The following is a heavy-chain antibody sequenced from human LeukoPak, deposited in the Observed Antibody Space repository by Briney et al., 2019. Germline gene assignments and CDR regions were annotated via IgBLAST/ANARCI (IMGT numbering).Heavy chain of an antibody. CDR1: GGSISSSSYY. J-gene: IGHJ6*02. CDR3: ARFSYGPPDYYYGMDV. Sequence: PSETLSLTCTVSGGSISSSSYYWGWIRQPPGKGLEWIGSIYYSGSTYYNPSLKSRVTISVDTSKNQFSLKLSSVTAADTAVYYCARFSYGPPDYYYGMDVWGQETTVTVSS. V-gene: IGHV4-39*01. CDR2: IYYSGST. D-gene: IGHD5-18*01.